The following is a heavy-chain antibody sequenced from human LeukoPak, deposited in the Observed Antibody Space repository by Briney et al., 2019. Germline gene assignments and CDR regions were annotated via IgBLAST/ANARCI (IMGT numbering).Heavy chain of an antibody. CDR1: GGSIRSSYYY. J-gene: IGHJ4*02. Sequence: TSETLSLTCTVSGGSIRSSYYYWGWIRQPPGKGLEWIGSIYDSGSTYYNPSLKSRVTISVDTSKNQFSLKLNSVTAADTAVYYCAIAGGRAATFDYWGQGTLVTVSS. V-gene: IGHV4-39*01. CDR3: AIAGGRAATFDY. D-gene: IGHD1-26*01. CDR2: IYDSGST.